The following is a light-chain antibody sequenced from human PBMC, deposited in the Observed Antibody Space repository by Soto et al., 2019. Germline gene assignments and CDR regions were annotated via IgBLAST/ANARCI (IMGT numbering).Light chain of an antibody. CDR2: ATS. J-gene: IGKJ1*01. V-gene: IGKV3D-20*01. CDR1: PRVSGGF. CDR3: QQYGSSPS. Sequence: VVTQSPATLSLSPGERATLYCGAGPRVSGGFLAWYQQPPGLAPRLILYATSFSATGIPVRFSGSGSGTDFTVNISRLDPDDVAVYYCQQYGSSPSFGQGTKVEIK.